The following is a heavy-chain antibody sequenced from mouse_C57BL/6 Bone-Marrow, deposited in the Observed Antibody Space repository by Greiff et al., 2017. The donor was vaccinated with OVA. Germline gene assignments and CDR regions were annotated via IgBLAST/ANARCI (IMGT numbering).Heavy chain of an antibody. D-gene: IGHD2-4*01. V-gene: IGHV1-55*01. CDR2: IYPGSGST. CDR3: ARGALYYDYDLYFDV. CDR1: GYTFTSYW. J-gene: IGHJ1*03. Sequence: QVQLQQPGAELVKPGASVKMSCKASGYTFTSYWITWVKQRPGQGLEWIGDIYPGSGSTNYNEKFKSKATLTVDTSSSTAYMQHSSLTYEDSAVYYCARGALYYDYDLYFDVWGTGTTVTVSS.